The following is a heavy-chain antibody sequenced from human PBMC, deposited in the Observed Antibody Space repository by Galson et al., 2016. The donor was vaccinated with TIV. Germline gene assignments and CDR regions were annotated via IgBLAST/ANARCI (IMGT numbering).Heavy chain of an antibody. CDR3: ARYRSRGACYDY. Sequence: PALVKPTQTLTLTCTFSGFSLSDSGMCVTRIRQPPGKALEWLARIDWDDDKYYSTSLKARLTISKDTSKNQVVLTMTNLDPVDTATYFCARYRSRGACYDYWGQGTLVPVSS. CDR1: GFSLSDSGMC. J-gene: IGHJ4*02. D-gene: IGHD2-21*02. CDR2: IDWDDDK. V-gene: IGHV2-70*11.